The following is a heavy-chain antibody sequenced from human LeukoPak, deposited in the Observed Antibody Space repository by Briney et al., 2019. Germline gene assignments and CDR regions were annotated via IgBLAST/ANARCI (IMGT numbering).Heavy chain of an antibody. J-gene: IGHJ3*02. CDR2: IIPIFGTA. Sequence: SVKVSCKASGGTFSSYAISWVRQAPGQGLEWMGGIIPIFGTANYAQKFQGRVTITADESTSTAYMELSSLRSEDTAVYYCAREDSSGWLEAFHIWAQGTMVTVSS. V-gene: IGHV1-69*13. CDR3: AREDSSGWLEAFHI. CDR1: GGTFSSYA. D-gene: IGHD6-19*01.